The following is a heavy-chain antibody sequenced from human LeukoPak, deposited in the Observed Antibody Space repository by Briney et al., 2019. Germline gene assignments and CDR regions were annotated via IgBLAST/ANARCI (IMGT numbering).Heavy chain of an antibody. V-gene: IGHV3-30*18. CDR2: ISYDGSSK. D-gene: IGHD6-19*01. J-gene: IGHJ4*02. CDR3: AKGEIAVAGHFDY. Sequence: GGSLRLSCAASGSTFSTYAMHWVRQAPGKGLEWVAVISYDGSSKYYADSVKGRFTISRDNSKNALYLQMNSLRAEDTAVYYCAKGEIAVAGHFDYWGQGTLVTVSS. CDR1: GSTFSTYA.